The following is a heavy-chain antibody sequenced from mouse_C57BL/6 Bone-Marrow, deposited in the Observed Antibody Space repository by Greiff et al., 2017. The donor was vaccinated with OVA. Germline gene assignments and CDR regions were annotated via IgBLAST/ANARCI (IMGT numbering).Heavy chain of an antibody. Sequence: VQLQQPGAGLVQPGASVKLSCKASGYTFTSYWMHWVKQRPGQGLEWIGMIHPNSGSTNYNEKSTSKATLTVDKSSSTAYMQLSSLTSEDTAVYYCARSKLGRWGQGTTLTVSS. CDR2: IHPNSGST. V-gene: IGHV1-64*01. CDR3: ARSKLGR. D-gene: IGHD4-1*01. CDR1: GYTFTSYW. J-gene: IGHJ2*01.